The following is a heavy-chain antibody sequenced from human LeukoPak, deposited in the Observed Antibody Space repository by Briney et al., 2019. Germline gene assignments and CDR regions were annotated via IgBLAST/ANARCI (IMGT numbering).Heavy chain of an antibody. V-gene: IGHV3-48*02. CDR1: GFTFSSYS. Sequence: GGSLRLSCAASGFTFSSYSMNWVRQAPGKGLEWVSYISGTSRTIYYADSVKGRFTISRDNAKNSLSLQMNSLRDEDTAVYYCAKLRSGGPAAGNYWGQGTLVTVSS. J-gene: IGHJ4*02. CDR2: ISGTSRTI. CDR3: AKLRSGGPAAGNY. D-gene: IGHD6-13*01.